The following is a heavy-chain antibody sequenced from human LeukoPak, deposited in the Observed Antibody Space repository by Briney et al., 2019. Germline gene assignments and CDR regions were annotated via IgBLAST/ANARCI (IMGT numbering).Heavy chain of an antibody. D-gene: IGHD4-23*01. J-gene: IGHJ4*02. CDR1: GFTFSSYA. CDR3: VPQKGYGGNPLDY. Sequence: PEGSLRLSCAASGFTFSSYAMNWVRQAPGKGLEWLSYISSDGSTIYYADSVKGRITISRDNARNSLYLQMNSLRAEDTAVYYCVPQKGYGGNPLDYWGQGTLVTVSS. V-gene: IGHV3-48*01. CDR2: ISSDGSTI.